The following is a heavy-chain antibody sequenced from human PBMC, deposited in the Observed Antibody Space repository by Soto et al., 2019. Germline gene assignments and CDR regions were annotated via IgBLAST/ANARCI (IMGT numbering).Heavy chain of an antibody. CDR3: ARDHALGGPGGGGDY. Sequence: QVQLVQSGAEEKKPGASVKVSCKASGYTFTSYAMHWVRQAPGQRLEWMGWINAGKGNTKYSQKFQGRVTINRDTSASHAYVEVSSRSSEATARYYCARDHALGGPGGGGDYWGQGTLVTVSS. V-gene: IGHV1-3*05. CDR1: GYTFTSYA. CDR2: INAGKGNT. D-gene: IGHD3-16*01. J-gene: IGHJ4*02.